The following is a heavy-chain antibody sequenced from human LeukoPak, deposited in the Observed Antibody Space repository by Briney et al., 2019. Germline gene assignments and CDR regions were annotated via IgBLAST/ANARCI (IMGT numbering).Heavy chain of an antibody. CDR2: FDPEDGET. CDR3: ATFPIAVAGNFDY. CDR1: GYTLTELS. J-gene: IGHJ4*02. D-gene: IGHD6-19*01. Sequence: ASVKVSCKVSGYTLTELSMHWVRQAPGKGLEWMGGFDPEDGETIYAQKLQGRVTMNEDTSTDTAYMELSSLRSEDTAVYYCATFPIAVAGNFDYWGEGTLVTVSS. V-gene: IGHV1-24*01.